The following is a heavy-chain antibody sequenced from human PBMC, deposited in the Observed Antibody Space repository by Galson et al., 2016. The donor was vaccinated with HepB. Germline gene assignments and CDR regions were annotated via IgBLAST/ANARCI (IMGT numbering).Heavy chain of an antibody. CDR2: IFWNDDK. Sequence: PALVKPTQTLTLTCTFSGFSLSTSGVGVGWIRQPPGRALEWLALIFWNDDKRYSPSLKSRLTNTKDTSKNHVVLPGTNMDPVDTSTYYGARFGTEITPGGPFDSWGQGTLVTVSS. CDR1: GFSLSTSGVG. D-gene: IGHD4-23*01. V-gene: IGHV2-5*01. CDR3: ARFGTEITPGGPFDS. J-gene: IGHJ4*02.